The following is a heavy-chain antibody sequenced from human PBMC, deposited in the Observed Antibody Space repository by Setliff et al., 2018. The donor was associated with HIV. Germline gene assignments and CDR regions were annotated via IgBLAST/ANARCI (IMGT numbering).Heavy chain of an antibody. CDR2: IYYSGNT. J-gene: IGHJ4*02. CDR1: NDSINHQY. V-gene: IGHV4-59*11. CDR3: ARGRRRSSTPYYFDY. Sequence: SETLSLTCTVSNDSINHQYWAWIRQPPGKGLEWIGSIYYSGNTNYNPSLKSRVTISIDTSKSQFSLKLTSVSAADTAMYYCARGRRRSSTPYYFDYWGQGTLVTVSS.